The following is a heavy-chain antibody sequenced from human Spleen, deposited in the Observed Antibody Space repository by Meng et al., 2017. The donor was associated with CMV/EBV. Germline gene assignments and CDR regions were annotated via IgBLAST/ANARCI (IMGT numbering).Heavy chain of an antibody. CDR1: GGSISSSY. V-gene: IGHV4-59*01. CDR2: SGST. Sequence: GSLRLSCSVSGGSISSSYWSWIRQPPGKGLEWIGYSGSTNYNPSLQSRVTISLDTSKNQFSLRLRSVTAEDTALYYCARGRPPDYWGQGTLVTVSS. J-gene: IGHJ4*02. CDR3: ARGRPPDY.